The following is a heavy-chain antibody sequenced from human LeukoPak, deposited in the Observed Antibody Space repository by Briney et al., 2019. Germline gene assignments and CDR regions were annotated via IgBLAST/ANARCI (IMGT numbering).Heavy chain of an antibody. Sequence: GGSLRLSCAASGFTVSSNYMSWVRQAPGKGLEWVSVIYSGGSTYYADSVKGRFTISRDNSKNTLYLQMNSLRAEDTALYYCARDREWFGDHYYYMDVWGKGTTVTVSS. CDR1: GFTVSSNY. V-gene: IGHV3-53*01. CDR2: IYSGGST. CDR3: ARDREWFGDHYYYMDV. J-gene: IGHJ6*03. D-gene: IGHD3-10*01.